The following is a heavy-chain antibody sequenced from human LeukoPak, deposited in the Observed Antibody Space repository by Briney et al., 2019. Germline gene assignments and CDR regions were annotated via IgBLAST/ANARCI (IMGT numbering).Heavy chain of an antibody. D-gene: IGHD3/OR15-3a*01. CDR2: IGSGGDT. J-gene: IGHJ4*02. CDR3: AKYFYSVDDFRPERRYLDF. Sequence: PGGSLRLSCAASGFTFSNYAMTWVRLAPGKGLEWVSSIGSGGDTYYVDSVKGRFAISRDNSKNTLYLQMNSLRDEDTAMYFCAKYFYSVDDFRPERRYLDFWGQGTLVTVSS. V-gene: IGHV3-23*01. CDR1: GFTFSNYA.